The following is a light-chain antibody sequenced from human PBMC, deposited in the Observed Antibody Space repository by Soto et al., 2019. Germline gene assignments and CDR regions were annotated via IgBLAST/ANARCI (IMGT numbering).Light chain of an antibody. V-gene: IGKV3-20*01. CDR3: QQYGSSPKA. J-gene: IGKJ1*01. CDR1: QSVSSSY. Sequence: IVLTQSPATLSLSPGKRATLSCRASQSVSSSYLVWHQQKPGQAPRLLIYAASRRATGIPDRFSGSGSGTDFTLTISRLEPEDFAVYYCQQYGSSPKAFGQGTKVDIK. CDR2: AAS.